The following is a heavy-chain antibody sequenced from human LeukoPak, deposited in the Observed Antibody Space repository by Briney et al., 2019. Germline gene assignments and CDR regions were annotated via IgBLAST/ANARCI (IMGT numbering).Heavy chain of an antibody. CDR3: ARQYIVVVTAIRAQNWFDP. CDR2: ISAYNGNT. Sequence: ASVKVSCKASGYTFTSYGISWVRQAPGQGLEWMGWISAYNGNTNYAQKLQGRVTMTTDTSTSTACMELRSLRSDDTAVYYCARQYIVVVTAIRAQNWFDPWGQGTLVTVSS. J-gene: IGHJ5*02. D-gene: IGHD2-21*02. V-gene: IGHV1-18*01. CDR1: GYTFTSYG.